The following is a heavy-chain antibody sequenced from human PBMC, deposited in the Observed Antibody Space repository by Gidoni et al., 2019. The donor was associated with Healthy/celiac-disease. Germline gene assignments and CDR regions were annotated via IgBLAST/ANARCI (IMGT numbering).Heavy chain of an antibody. V-gene: IGHV4-31*03. J-gene: IGHJ3*02. Sequence: QVQLQESGPGLVKPSQPLSLTCTVSGGSISSGGYYWSWIRQHPGKGLEWIGYIYYSGRTYYNPALKSRVTISVDTSKNQFSLKLSSVTAADTAVYYCARVALGDAFDIWGQGTMVTVSS. CDR2: IYYSGRT. CDR1: GGSISSGGYY. CDR3: ARVALGDAFDI. D-gene: IGHD7-27*01.